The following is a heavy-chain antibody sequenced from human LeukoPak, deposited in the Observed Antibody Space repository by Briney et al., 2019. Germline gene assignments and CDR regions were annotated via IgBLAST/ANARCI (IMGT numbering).Heavy chain of an antibody. Sequence: SETLSLTCTVSDDSISSGSYYWSWIRQPAGKGLEWIGRIYASGSTNYNPSLKSRVTISVDTSKNQFSLKLSSVTATDTAVYYCAREQRWLQSLDYWGQGTLDTVSS. J-gene: IGHJ4*02. D-gene: IGHD5-24*01. CDR1: DDSISSGSYY. CDR2: IYASGST. CDR3: AREQRWLQSLDY. V-gene: IGHV4-61*02.